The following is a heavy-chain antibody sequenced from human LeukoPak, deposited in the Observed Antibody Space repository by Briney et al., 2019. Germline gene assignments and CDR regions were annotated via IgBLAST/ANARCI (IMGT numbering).Heavy chain of an antibody. V-gene: IGHV1-69*06. D-gene: IGHD2-8*01. CDR3: AREAEWDYFDY. J-gene: IGHJ4*02. CDR2: IIPIFGTA. Sequence: SVKVSCKASGGTFSSYAISWVRQAPGQGLEWMGGIIPIFGTANYAQKSQGRVTITADKSTSTAYMELSSLSSEDTAVYYCAREAEWDYFDYWGQGTLVTVSS. CDR1: GGTFSSYA.